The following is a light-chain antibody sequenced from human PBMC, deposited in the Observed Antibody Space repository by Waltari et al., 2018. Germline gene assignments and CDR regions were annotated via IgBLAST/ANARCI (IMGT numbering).Light chain of an antibody. V-gene: IGKV2-28*01. CDR3: MQALQPPWT. Sequence: DILVTQSPLSLPVTPGEPASISCSTTQSHLQSNGFNYLDWYRQKPGQAPQLLMYLGSNRASGVPDRFSGSGSGTNFTLKISRVEAEDVGVYYCMQALQPPWTFGQGTKVEIK. J-gene: IGKJ1*01. CDR2: LGS. CDR1: QSHLQSNGFNY.